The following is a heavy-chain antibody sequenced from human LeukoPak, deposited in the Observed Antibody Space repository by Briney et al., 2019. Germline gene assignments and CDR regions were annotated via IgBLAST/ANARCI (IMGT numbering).Heavy chain of an antibody. CDR3: ARAPKNDACDI. J-gene: IGHJ3*02. CDR1: GYTFTGYY. V-gene: IGHV1-2*02. CDR2: INPNSGGT. Sequence: ASVKVSCKASGYTFTGYYMHWVRQAPGQGLEWMGWINPNSGGTNYAQKSQGGVTMTRDTSISTAYMELSSLRSDDTAVYYHARAPKNDACDIWGQGTMVTVSS.